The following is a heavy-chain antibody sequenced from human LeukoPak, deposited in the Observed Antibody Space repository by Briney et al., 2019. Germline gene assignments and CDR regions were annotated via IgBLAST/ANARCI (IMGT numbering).Heavy chain of an antibody. CDR1: GFTFTSSA. J-gene: IGHJ3*02. CDR3: AAVGRFGDAFDI. D-gene: IGHD3-10*01. Sequence: SVKVSCKASGFTFTSSAMQWVRQARGQRLEWIGWIVVGSGNTNYAQKFQERVTITRDMSTSTAYMELSSLRSEDTAVYYCAAVGRFGDAFDIWGQGTMVTVSS. CDR2: IVVGSGNT. V-gene: IGHV1-58*02.